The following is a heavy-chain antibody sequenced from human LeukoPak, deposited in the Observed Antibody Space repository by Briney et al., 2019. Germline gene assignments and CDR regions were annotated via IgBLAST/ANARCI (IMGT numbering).Heavy chain of an antibody. J-gene: IGHJ4*02. D-gene: IGHD3-9*01. CDR1: GYSFNDLS. CDR2: YDPEHGDT. Sequence: GASVKVSCKVSGYSFNDLSVHWVRQAPGKGLQWMGGYDPEHGDTIYAQNFQGRLTMTEDTSTATAFMEVSSLRSEDTAVYYCTAVSLLRGYDVLTFYSYPNYFDFWGQGTLVTVSS. CDR3: TAVSLLRGYDVLTFYSYPNYFDF. V-gene: IGHV1-24*01.